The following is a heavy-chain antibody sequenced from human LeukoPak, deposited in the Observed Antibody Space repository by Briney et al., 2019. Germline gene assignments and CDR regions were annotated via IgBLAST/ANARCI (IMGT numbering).Heavy chain of an antibody. CDR1: GFTFSGRW. Sequence: GGSLRLSCAASGFTFSGRWMSWLRQAPGKGLEWVANINQDGTDKYYVDSVKGRFTISRDNAKNSLYLQMNSLRAEDTAVYYCARDRDWYSFDSWGQGTLVTVSS. CDR2: INQDGTDK. D-gene: IGHD6-19*01. V-gene: IGHV3-7*03. CDR3: ARDRDWYSFDS. J-gene: IGHJ4*02.